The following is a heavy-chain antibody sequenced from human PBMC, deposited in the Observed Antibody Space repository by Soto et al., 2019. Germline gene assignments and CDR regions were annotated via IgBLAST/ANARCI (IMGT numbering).Heavy chain of an antibody. D-gene: IGHD4-17*01. J-gene: IGHJ6*02. V-gene: IGHV1-69*01. CDR3: ARGLRTGNYGMDV. CDR2: IIPMFETV. CDR1: GGTFDNYA. Sequence: QEQLLQSGAEVRKPGSSVKVSCKASGGTFDNYAVSWVRQAPGQGLEWMGGIIPMFETVNYAQRFQGRLTIAADESTSTDYMELTSLTSADTALYFCARGLRTGNYGMDVWGQGTTVTVSS.